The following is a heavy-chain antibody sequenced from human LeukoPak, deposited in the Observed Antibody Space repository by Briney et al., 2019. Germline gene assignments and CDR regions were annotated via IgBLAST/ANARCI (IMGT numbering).Heavy chain of an antibody. Sequence: GASVKVSCKASGYTFTSYDINWVRQATGQGLEWMGWISAYNGNTNYAQKLQGRVTMTTDTSTSTAYMELRSLRSDDTAVYYCARDYYYDSSGYLDYWGQGTLVTVSS. V-gene: IGHV1-18*01. CDR3: ARDYYYDSSGYLDY. D-gene: IGHD3-22*01. CDR1: GYTFTSYD. CDR2: ISAYNGNT. J-gene: IGHJ4*02.